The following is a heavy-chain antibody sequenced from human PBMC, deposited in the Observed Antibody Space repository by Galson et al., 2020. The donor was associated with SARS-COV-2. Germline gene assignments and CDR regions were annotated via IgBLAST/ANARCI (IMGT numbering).Heavy chain of an antibody. CDR3: ARIRVWGSSPLGMDV. J-gene: IGHJ6*02. D-gene: IGHD6-6*01. Sequence: SGPTLVKPTQTLTLTCTFSGFSLSTSGMCVSWIRQPPGKALEWLARIDWDDDKFYSTSLKTRLTISKDTSKNQVVLTMTNMDPVDTATYYCARIRVWGSSPLGMDVWGQGTTVTVSS. CDR2: IDWDDDK. CDR1: GFSLSTSGMC. V-gene: IGHV2-70*17.